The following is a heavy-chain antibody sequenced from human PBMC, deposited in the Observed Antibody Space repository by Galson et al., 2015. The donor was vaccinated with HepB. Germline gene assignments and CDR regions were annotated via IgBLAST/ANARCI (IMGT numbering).Heavy chain of an antibody. J-gene: IGHJ4*02. V-gene: IGHV3-23*01. Sequence: SLRLSCAASGFTFSYYAMSWVRQAPGKGLEWVSAITPSGDNTYSADSMKGRFTISRDNSKNTLFLQMNSLRADDTAIYFYAKVFPEKTSGWYRQALYYFDSWGQGTRVTVSS. CDR1: GFTFSYYA. CDR3: AKVFPEKTSGWYRQALYYFDS. D-gene: IGHD6-19*01. CDR2: ITPSGDNT.